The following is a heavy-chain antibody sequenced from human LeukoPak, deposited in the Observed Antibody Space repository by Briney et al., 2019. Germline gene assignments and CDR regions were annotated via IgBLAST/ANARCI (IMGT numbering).Heavy chain of an antibody. J-gene: IGHJ4*02. Sequence: GSLRLSCAASGFTVSSYAMSWVRQPPGKGLEWIGEINHSGSTNYNPSLKSRVTISVDTSKNQFSLKLSSVTAADTAVYYCARGQWLDNYWGQGTLVTVSS. CDR2: INHSGST. V-gene: IGHV4-34*01. CDR3: ARGQWLDNY. D-gene: IGHD6-19*01. CDR1: GFTVSSYA.